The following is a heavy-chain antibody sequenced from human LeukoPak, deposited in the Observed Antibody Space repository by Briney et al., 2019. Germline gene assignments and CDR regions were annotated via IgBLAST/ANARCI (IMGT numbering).Heavy chain of an antibody. CDR3: ARVKGEPGPMDV. Sequence: YPSETLSLTCTVSGGSISSYYWSWIRQPPGKGLEWIGYIYYSGSTNYNPSLKSRVTISVDTSKNQFSLKLSSVTAADTAVYYCARVKGEPGPMDVWGQGTTVTVSS. V-gene: IGHV4-59*01. D-gene: IGHD1-26*01. CDR1: GGSISSYY. CDR2: IYYSGST. J-gene: IGHJ6*02.